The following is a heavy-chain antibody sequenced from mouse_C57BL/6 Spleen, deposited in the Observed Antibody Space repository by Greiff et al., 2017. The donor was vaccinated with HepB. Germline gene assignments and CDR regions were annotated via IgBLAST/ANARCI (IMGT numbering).Heavy chain of an antibody. CDR1: GYTFTSYG. J-gene: IGHJ4*01. V-gene: IGHV1-81*01. Sequence: QVQLQQSGAELARPGASVKLSCKASGYTFTSYGISWVKQRTGQGLEWIGEIYPRSGNTYYNEKFKGKATLTADKSSSTAYMELRSLTSEDSAVYFCARSDYYGSRGAMDYWGQGTSVTVSS. CDR2: IYPRSGNT. D-gene: IGHD1-1*01. CDR3: ARSDYYGSRGAMDY.